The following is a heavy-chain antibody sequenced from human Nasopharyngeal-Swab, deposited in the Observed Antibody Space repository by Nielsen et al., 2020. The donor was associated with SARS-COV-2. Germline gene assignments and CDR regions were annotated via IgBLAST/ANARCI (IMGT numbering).Heavy chain of an antibody. CDR2: IYDGPNT. CDR1: GFRVSGKH. D-gene: IGHD2-15*01. CDR3: ARDAAGSGIDY. V-gene: IGHV3-53*01. J-gene: IGHJ4*02. Sequence: LKISCVVSGFRVSGKHMSWVRQAPGKGLEWVSVIYDGPNTLYADSVQGRFIISRDNSRNMLYLQMSGLTAEDTAVYYCARDAAGSGIDYWGQGALVTVSS.